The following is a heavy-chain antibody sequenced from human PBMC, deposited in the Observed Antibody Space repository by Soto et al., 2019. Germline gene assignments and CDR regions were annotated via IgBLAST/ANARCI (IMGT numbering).Heavy chain of an antibody. J-gene: IGHJ4*02. CDR1: GFTFSNAW. CDR2: IKSKTAGGTT. CDR3: AREISVSGGERRLDS. Sequence: PGGSLRLSCAASGFTFSNAWINWVRQAPGKGLEWVGRIKSKTAGGTTDFAAPVKGRFAISRDDSKNMVYLQMNSLKTEDTALYYCAREISVSGGERRLDSWGQGTLVTVSS. V-gene: IGHV3-15*07. D-gene: IGHD1-1*01.